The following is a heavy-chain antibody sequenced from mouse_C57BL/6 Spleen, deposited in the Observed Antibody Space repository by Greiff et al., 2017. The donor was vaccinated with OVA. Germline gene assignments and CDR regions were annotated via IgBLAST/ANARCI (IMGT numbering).Heavy chain of an antibody. CDR2: ISNGGGST. CDR3: ARQLFTTVVPMDY. V-gene: IGHV5-12*01. J-gene: IGHJ4*01. Sequence: EVQLQESGGGLVQPGGSLKLSCAASGFTFSDYYMYWVRQTPEKRLEWVAYISNGGGSTYYPDTVKGRFTISRDNAKNTLYLQMSRLKSEDTAMYYCARQLFTTVVPMDYWGQGTSVTVSS. D-gene: IGHD1-1*01. CDR1: GFTFSDYY.